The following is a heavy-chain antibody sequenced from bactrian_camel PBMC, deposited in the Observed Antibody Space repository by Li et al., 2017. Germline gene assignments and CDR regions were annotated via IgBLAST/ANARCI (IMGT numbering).Heavy chain of an antibody. CDR1: GAIDNSCG. Sequence: HVQLVESGGGSVQAGGSLKLSCAASGAIDNSCGMDWWRQVPGKERDLVSRINTDGTTTYADSVKGRFTIYRDHYKNSLYLQMNSLKTEDTAVYYCAAAGTRTSVMGPSTRTCPTDFGYWGQGTQVTVS. CDR3: AAAGTRTSVMGPSTRTCPTDFGY. D-gene: IGHD3*01. CDR2: INTDGTT. V-gene: IGHV3S53*01. J-gene: IGHJ6*01.